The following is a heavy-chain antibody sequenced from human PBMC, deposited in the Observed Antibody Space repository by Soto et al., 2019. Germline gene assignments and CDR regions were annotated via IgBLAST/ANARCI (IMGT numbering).Heavy chain of an antibody. Sequence: SETLSLTCTVSGGSISSYFWSWIRQPAGKALEWIGRIHTSGTTNYSPSLKSRVTMSVDTSKNQFSLKVTSVTAADTALYFCAGGAASDSFDYWGQGTLVTVSS. V-gene: IGHV4-4*07. D-gene: IGHD6-13*01. CDR3: AGGAASDSFDY. CDR1: GGSISSYF. J-gene: IGHJ4*02. CDR2: IHTSGTT.